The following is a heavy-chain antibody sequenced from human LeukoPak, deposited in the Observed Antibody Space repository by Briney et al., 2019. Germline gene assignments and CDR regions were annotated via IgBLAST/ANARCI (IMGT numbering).Heavy chain of an antibody. Sequence: SETLSLTCTVSGGSVSSGSYYWSWIRQPPGKGLEWIGYIYYSGSTNYNPSLKSRVTISVDTSKNQFSLKLSSVTAADTAVYYCARTPTRAYSGTWYFDYWGQGTLVTVSS. V-gene: IGHV4-61*01. D-gene: IGHD5-12*01. CDR3: ARTPTRAYSGTWYFDY. J-gene: IGHJ4*02. CDR1: GGSVSSGSYY. CDR2: IYYSGST.